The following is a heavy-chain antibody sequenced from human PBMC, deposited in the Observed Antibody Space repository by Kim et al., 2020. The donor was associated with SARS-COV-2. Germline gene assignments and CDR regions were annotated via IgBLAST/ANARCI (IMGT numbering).Heavy chain of an antibody. CDR3: VSSSEAYCSGGSCYVGVFAFDI. Sequence: SVKVSCKASGGTFSSYAISWVRQAPGQGLEWMGGIIPIFGTANYAQKFQGRVTITADESTSTAYMELSSLRSEDTAVYYCVSSSEAYCSGGSCYVGVFAFDIWGQGTMVTVSS. CDR1: GGTFSSYA. D-gene: IGHD2-15*01. V-gene: IGHV1-69*13. CDR2: IIPIFGTA. J-gene: IGHJ3*02.